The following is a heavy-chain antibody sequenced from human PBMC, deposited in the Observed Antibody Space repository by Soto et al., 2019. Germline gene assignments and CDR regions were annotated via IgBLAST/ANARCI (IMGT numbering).Heavy chain of an antibody. CDR3: VGGCQYYSVGV. CDR2: ISYDGSNK. CDR1: GITLNNYF. J-gene: IGHJ6*02. Sequence: QVQLVESGGGVVQPGRSLRLSCVASGITLNNYFMYWVRQAPGKGLEWVAAISYDGSNKHYTDSVKGRFTISRDNSKNQLQLQTNSLRPEDTAVYYCVGGCQYYSVGVWGQGTTVTVSS. V-gene: IGHV3-30-3*01. D-gene: IGHD3-10*01.